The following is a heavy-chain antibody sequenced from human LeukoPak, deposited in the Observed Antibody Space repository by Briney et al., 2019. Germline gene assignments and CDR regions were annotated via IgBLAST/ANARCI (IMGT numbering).Heavy chain of an antibody. V-gene: IGHV3-23*01. D-gene: IGHD2-2*01. CDR1: GFTFSGDA. CDR2: TSGGGGST. J-gene: IGHJ6*03. Sequence: GGSLTLSCAASGFTFSGDARGWLREAPGMGRKWVSATSGGGGSTDCADSGKGRFTISRDNSKNTLYLQMNSLRAEDTAVYYCARAREYQLPIYYYYYSMDVWGKGTTVTVSS. CDR3: ARAREYQLPIYYYYYSMDV.